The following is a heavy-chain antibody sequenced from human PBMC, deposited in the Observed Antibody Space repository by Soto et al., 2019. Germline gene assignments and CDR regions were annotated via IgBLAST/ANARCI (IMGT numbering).Heavy chain of an antibody. CDR2: ISSSGSTI. Sequence: EVQLVESGGGLVQPGGSLRLSCAASGFTFSSYEMNWVRQAPGKGLEWVSYISSSGSTIYYADSVKGRFTISRDNAKNSLYLQINSLRAEDTAVYYCAREGSRRRYSYGLDYWGQGTLVTVSS. V-gene: IGHV3-48*03. CDR3: AREGSRRRYSYGLDY. J-gene: IGHJ4*02. CDR1: GFTFSSYE. D-gene: IGHD5-18*01.